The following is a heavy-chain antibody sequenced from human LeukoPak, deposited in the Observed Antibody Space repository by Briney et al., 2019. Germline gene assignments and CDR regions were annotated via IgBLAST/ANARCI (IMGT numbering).Heavy chain of an antibody. CDR3: AKDTTYYYDSSGYYTDY. J-gene: IGHJ4*02. D-gene: IGHD3-22*01. Sequence: GGSLRLSCAASGFTFSSYAMSWVRQAPGKGLEWVSAISGSGGSTYYADSVKGRFTISRDNSKNTLYLQMNSLRAEDTAVYYCAKDTTYYYDSSGYYTDYWGQGTLVTVSS. CDR1: GFTFSSYA. CDR2: ISGSGGST. V-gene: IGHV3-23*01.